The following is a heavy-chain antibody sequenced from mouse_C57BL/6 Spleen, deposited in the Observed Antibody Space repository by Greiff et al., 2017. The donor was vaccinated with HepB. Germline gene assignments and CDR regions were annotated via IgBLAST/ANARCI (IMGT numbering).Heavy chain of an antibody. V-gene: IGHV1-22*01. CDR1: GYTFTDYN. CDR3: AREVGITVGKYFDY. D-gene: IGHD1-1*01. J-gene: IGHJ2*01. CDR2: INPNNGGT. Sequence: EVKLQQSGPELVKPGASVKMSCKASGYTFTDYNMHWVKQSHGKSLEWIGYINPNNGGTSYNQKFKGKATLTVNKSSSTAYMELRSLTSEDSAVYYCAREVGITVGKYFDYWGQGTTLTVSS.